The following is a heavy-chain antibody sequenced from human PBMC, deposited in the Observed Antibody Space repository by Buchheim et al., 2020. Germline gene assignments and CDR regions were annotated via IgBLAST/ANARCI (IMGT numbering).Heavy chain of an antibody. J-gene: IGHJ4*02. D-gene: IGHD1-26*01. CDR3: ASLVGASRGPFDY. CDR1: GYTFTTYP. Sequence: QVHLVQSGSEVREPGASVKVSCKASGYTFTTYPMNWVRQAPGQGLEWMGYINTNTENPTYAQCFTGRFVFSLDTHVSTAYLQITNLEAEDTAVYYCASLVGASRGPFDYWGQGTL. V-gene: IGHV7-4-1*02. CDR2: INTNTENP.